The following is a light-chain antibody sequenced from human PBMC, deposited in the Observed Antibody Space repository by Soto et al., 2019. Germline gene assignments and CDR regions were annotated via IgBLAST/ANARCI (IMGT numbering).Light chain of an antibody. CDR1: ESISND. CDR3: QQSYTASPYT. J-gene: IGKJ2*01. CDR2: AAS. Sequence: DIQMTQSPSSLSASVGDRVTITCRASESISNDLHWYQQKPGKAPKILIYAASTLQSGVPSRFSGSGSATYFTLTISSLQPEDFATYYCQQSYTASPYTFGQGTKLQIK. V-gene: IGKV1-39*01.